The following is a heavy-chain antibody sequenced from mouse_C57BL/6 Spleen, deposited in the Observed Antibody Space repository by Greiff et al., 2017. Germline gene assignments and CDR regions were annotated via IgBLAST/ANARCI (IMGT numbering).Heavy chain of an antibody. CDR3: AGHGLGLYFDY. V-gene: IGHV1-62-2*01. CDR1: GYTFTEYT. CDR2: FYPGSGSI. D-gene: IGHD1-1*01. Sequence: VQLQQSGAELVKPGASVKLSCKASGYTFTEYTIHWVKQRSGQGLEWIGWFYPGSGSIKDNEKFKDKATLPADKTSSTVYMVLRRWTSEDAAVYCCAGHGLGLYFDYWGQGTTLTVSS. J-gene: IGHJ2*01.